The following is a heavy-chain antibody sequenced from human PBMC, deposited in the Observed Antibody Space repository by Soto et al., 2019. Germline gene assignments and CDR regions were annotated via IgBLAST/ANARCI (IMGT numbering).Heavy chain of an antibody. D-gene: IGHD3-16*01. J-gene: IGHJ4*02. CDR3: GTRGGGGGY. V-gene: IGHV3-53*01. CDR1: GFTVSNNY. Sequence: EVQLVESGGGLIQPGGSLRLSCAVSGFTVSNNYMSWVRQAPGKGLEGVSVIYSGGNTAYGDSVKGRFTISRDNSKNTWYLQRKSLGAGDPAGYYWGTRGGGGGYWGQGTLVTVSS. CDR2: IYSGGNT.